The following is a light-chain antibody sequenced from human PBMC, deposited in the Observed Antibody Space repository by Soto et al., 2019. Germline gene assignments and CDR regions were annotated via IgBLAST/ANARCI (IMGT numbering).Light chain of an antibody. CDR2: DAS. Sequence: PGERATLSCRASQSVTRFLAWYQQKSGQAPRLLISDASIRATGIPARFNGSGSGTDFTLTISSPEPEDCAVYYCQQRTNWPITFGQGTRLEIK. J-gene: IGKJ5*01. V-gene: IGKV3-11*01. CDR1: QSVTRF. CDR3: QQRTNWPIT.